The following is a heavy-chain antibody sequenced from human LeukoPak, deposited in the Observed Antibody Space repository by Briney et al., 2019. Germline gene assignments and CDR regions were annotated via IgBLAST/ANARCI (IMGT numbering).Heavy chain of an antibody. Sequence: PGGSLRLSCAASGFTFSDYSMNWVRQAPGKGLEWVSSISKSSRYIYYADSMKGRFTISRDNAKNSLYLQMNSLRAEDTAVYYCAKNAVADNNWFDPWGQGTLVTVSS. CDR2: ISKSSRYI. D-gene: IGHD6-19*01. V-gene: IGHV3-21*01. CDR1: GFTFSDYS. CDR3: AKNAVADNNWFDP. J-gene: IGHJ5*02.